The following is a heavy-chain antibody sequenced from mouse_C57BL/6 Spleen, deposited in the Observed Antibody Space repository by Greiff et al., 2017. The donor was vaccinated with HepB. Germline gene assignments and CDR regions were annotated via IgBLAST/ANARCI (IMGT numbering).Heavy chain of an antibody. CDR2: ISSGSSTI. CDR1: GFTFSDYG. V-gene: IGHV5-17*01. J-gene: IGHJ3*01. CDR3: ARAFSTTGFAY. D-gene: IGHD1-1*01. Sequence: EVKLVESGGGLVKPGGSLKLSCAASGFTFSDYGMHWVRQAPEKGLEWVAYISSGSSTIYYADTVKGRFTISRDNAKNTLFLQMTSLRSEDTAMYYCARAFSTTGFAYWGQGTLVTVSA.